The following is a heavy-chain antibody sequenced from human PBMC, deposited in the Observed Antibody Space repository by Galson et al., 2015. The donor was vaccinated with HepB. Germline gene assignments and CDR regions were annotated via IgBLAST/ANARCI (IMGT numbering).Heavy chain of an antibody. J-gene: IGHJ5*02. D-gene: IGHD4-17*01. Sequence: KVSCKASGYTFTSYGISWVRQAPGQGLEWMGWISAYNGNTNYAQKLQGRVTMTTDTSTSTAYMELRSLRSDDAAVYYCARATTVPDNWFDPWGQGTLVTVSS. V-gene: IGHV1-18*04. CDR2: ISAYNGNT. CDR3: ARATTVPDNWFDP. CDR1: GYTFTSYG.